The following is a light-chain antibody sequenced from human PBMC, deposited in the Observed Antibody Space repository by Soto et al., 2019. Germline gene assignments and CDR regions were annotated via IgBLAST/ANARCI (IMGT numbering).Light chain of an antibody. Sequence: EVVLTQSPGSLSLSPGERATLSCRASQSVMSNYLSWYQQKPGQPPRLLIYGASNRATGIPARFSGSGSGTDFTLTISSLEPEDFAVYYCQQYGTSPITFGQGTRLEIK. CDR1: QSVMSNY. CDR3: QQYGTSPIT. J-gene: IGKJ5*01. CDR2: GAS. V-gene: IGKV3-20*01.